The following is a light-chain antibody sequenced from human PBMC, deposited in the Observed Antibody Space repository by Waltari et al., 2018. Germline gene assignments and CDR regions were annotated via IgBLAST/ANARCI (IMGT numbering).Light chain of an antibody. CDR3: CSYAGGTTSVL. V-gene: IGLV2-23*01. CDR1: SSDVGTYNL. CDR2: EGS. J-gene: IGLJ2*01. Sequence: QSALTQPASVSGSPGQSLPISCTGTSSDVGTYNLGYWYQYHSGKGPKVMIYEGSKRPSGVSNRFSGSESGDTASLTISGLQAEDEADYYCCSYAGGTTSVLFGGGTKLTVL.